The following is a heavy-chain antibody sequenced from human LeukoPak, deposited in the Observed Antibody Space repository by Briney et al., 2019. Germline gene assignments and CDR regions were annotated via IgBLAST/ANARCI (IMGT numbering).Heavy chain of an antibody. CDR1: GGSFSGYY. CDR2: INHSGST. J-gene: IGHJ4*02. Sequence: PSETLSLTCAVYGGSFSGYYWSWIRQPPGKGLEWIGEINHSGSTNYNPSLKSRVTISVDTSKNQFSLKLSTVTDADTSVYYCARLNHDGSGSYPDQWGQGTLVTVSA. CDR3: ARLNHDGSGSYPDQ. V-gene: IGHV4-34*01. D-gene: IGHD3-10*01.